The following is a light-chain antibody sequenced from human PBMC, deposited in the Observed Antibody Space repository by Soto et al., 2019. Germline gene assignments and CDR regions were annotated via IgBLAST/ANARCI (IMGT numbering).Light chain of an antibody. CDR1: QSVSSY. CDR2: DAS. Sequence: EIVLTQSPATLSLSPGERATLSCRASQSVSSYLAWYQQKAGQAPRLLIHDASSRATGIPARFSGSGVGTDFTLSISSLEPEDFAIYYCQQHINWPLTFGGGTKVEIK. CDR3: QQHINWPLT. V-gene: IGKV3-11*01. J-gene: IGKJ4*01.